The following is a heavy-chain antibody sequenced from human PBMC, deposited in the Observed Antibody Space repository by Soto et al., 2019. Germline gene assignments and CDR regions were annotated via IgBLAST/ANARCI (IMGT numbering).Heavy chain of an antibody. D-gene: IGHD2-15*01. V-gene: IGHV3-74*01. J-gene: IGHJ4*02. CDR3: KRDRGGGRGF. Sequence: EVQLVESGGGLVQPGGSLRLSCEASGFTFSNYWFHWVRQTPGKGLVWVSRTNQHGTIIDYADFAKGRFTISRDNAKNMLYLEINSLGAEDRVVYYGKRDRGGGRGFWGQGTLVTVSS. CDR1: GFTFSNYW. CDR2: TNQHGTII.